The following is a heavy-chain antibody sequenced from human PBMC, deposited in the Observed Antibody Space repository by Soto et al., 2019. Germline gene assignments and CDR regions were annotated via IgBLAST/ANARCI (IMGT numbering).Heavy chain of an antibody. V-gene: IGHV3-23*01. CDR3: AKDSEITMIVVVITGVDY. D-gene: IGHD3-22*01. J-gene: IGHJ4*02. Sequence: RRLSCAASGFTFSSYAMSWVRRAPGKGLEWVSAISGSGGSTYYADSVKGRFTISRDNSKNTLYLQMNSLRAEDTAVYYCAKDSEITMIVVVITGVDYWGQGTLVTVSS. CDR1: GFTFSSYA. CDR2: ISGSGGST.